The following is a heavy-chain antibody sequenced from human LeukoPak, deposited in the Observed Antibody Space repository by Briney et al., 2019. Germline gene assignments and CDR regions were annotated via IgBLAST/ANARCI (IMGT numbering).Heavy chain of an antibody. D-gene: IGHD4/OR15-4a*01. V-gene: IGHV4-59*01. J-gene: IGHJ4*02. CDR1: GDSIRTYY. CDR3: ARGAMVGLYC. CDR2: IYYSGST. Sequence: PSATLSLTCIVSGDSIRTYYWTWTRQPPGEGLESIGDIYYSGSTKYNPSLKSRVTMLVDTSNNQFSLRLNSVTAADTAVYYCARGAMVGLYCWGQGTLVTVSS.